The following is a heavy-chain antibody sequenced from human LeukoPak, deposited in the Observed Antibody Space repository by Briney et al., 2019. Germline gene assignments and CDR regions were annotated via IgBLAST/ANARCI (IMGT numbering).Heavy chain of an antibody. Sequence: GGSLRLSCAASDFTFSTYNMNWVRQALGKGLEWVSYISSSSSTIYYADSVKGRFTISRDNAKNSLYLQMNSLRAEDTAVYYCTRDLVSWGQGTLVTVSS. V-gene: IGHV3-48*04. CDR3: TRDLVS. J-gene: IGHJ5*02. CDR1: DFTFSTYN. CDR2: ISSSSSTI. D-gene: IGHD3-16*01.